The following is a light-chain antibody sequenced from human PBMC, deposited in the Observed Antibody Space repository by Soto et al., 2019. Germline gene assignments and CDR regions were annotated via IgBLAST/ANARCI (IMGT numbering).Light chain of an antibody. CDR1: SGDVGSYNL. V-gene: IGLV2-23*01. Sequence: QSVLTQPASVSVSPGQSITISCTGTSGDVGSYNLVSWYQQHPGKAPKLMIYECSKRPSGVSNRFSGSKSGNTASLTISGLQAEDEADYYCCSYAGSSTPYVFGTGTKVTV. CDR2: ECS. J-gene: IGLJ1*01. CDR3: CSYAGSSTPYV.